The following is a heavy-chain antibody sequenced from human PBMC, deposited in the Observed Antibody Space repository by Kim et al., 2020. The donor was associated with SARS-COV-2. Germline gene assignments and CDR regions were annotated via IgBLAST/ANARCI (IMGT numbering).Heavy chain of an antibody. V-gene: IGHV4-39*01. D-gene: IGHD5-18*01. J-gene: IGHJ4*02. CDR3: ARRGYGNAFGGRGGWCFDY. Sequence: SRVTISVDTSKNPFSLKLSSVTAADTAVYYCARRGYGNAFGGRGGWCFDYWGQGTLVTVSS.